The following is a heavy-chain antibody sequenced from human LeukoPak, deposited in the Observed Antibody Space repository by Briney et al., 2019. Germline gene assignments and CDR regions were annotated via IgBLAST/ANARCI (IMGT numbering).Heavy chain of an antibody. CDR3: ARHPGIRYSGSYLDY. V-gene: IGHV4-61*01. J-gene: IGHJ4*02. Sequence: PSVTLSLTCTVSGRSVSSGSYYWNWIRQPPGKGLAWIGFIDYSRSTNYSPSVKCRVTISVDTSKNRFSLKLSSVTAADTAVYYCARHPGIRYSGSYLDYWGQGTLVTVSS. CDR2: IDYSRST. CDR1: GRSVSSGSYY. D-gene: IGHD1-26*01.